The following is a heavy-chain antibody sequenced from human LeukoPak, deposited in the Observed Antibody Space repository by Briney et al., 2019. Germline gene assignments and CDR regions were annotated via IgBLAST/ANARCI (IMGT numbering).Heavy chain of an antibody. V-gene: IGHV1-18*01. D-gene: IGHD3-22*01. CDR2: ISAYNGNT. CDR3: ARAAPVVLNYYGMDV. Sequence: GASVTVSCKASGYTFTSYGISWVRQAPGQGLEWMGWISAYNGNTNYAQKLQGRVTMTTDTSTSTAYMELRSLRSDDTAVYYCARAAPVVLNYYGMDVWGQGTTVTVSS. J-gene: IGHJ6*02. CDR1: GYTFTSYG.